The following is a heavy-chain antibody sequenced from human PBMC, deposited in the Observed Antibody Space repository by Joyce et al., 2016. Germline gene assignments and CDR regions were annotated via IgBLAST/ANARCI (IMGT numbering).Heavy chain of an antibody. D-gene: IGHD6-6*01. J-gene: IGHJ2*01. CDR3: ARRRAAPGYWYFDL. Sequence: QVLLQQWGAGLLKPSETLSLTCAVYGGSFSGYYWSWIRQPPGKGLEWVGEINQSGSTNYSPARKSRLSISVDTSNNQLSLRLTSVTAADTAVYYCARRRAAPGYWYFDLWGRGTLVTVSS. CDR2: INQSGST. CDR1: GGSFSGYY. V-gene: IGHV4-34*02.